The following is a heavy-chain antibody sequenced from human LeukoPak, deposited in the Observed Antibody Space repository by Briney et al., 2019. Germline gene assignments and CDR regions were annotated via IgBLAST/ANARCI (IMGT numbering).Heavy chain of an antibody. J-gene: IGHJ4*02. CDR2: IYSGGST. V-gene: IGHV3-53*01. D-gene: IGHD5-18*01. Sequence: GGSLRLSCAASGFTVSSNFMSWVRQAPGKGLEWVSVIYSGGSTYYADSVKGRFTISRDNSKNTLYLQMNSLRAEDTAVYYCARDRGEYSYAYDYWGQGTLVTVSS. CDR1: GFTVSSNF. CDR3: ARDRGEYSYAYDY.